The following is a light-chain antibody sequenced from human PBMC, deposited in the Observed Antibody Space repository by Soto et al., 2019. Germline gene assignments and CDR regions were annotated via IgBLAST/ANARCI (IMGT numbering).Light chain of an antibody. CDR3: SSFTSYSTLV. V-gene: IGLV2-14*03. CDR1: SRDVGGYSY. J-gene: IGLJ2*01. Sequence: QSALTQPASESGSPGQSITISCTGTSRDVGGYSYVSWYQQHPGKAPKLMIYDVNNRPSGVSDRFSGSKSGNTASLTISGLQAEDESDYYCSSFTSYSTLVFGGGTKLTVL. CDR2: DVN.